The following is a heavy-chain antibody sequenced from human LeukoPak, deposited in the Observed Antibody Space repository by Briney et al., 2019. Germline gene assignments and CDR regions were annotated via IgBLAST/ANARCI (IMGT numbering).Heavy chain of an antibody. CDR2: INPNSGGT. V-gene: IGHV1-2*02. CDR1: GYTFTGYY. CDR3: ARDYGSGSYRYNWFDP. Sequence: ASVKVSCKASGYTFTGYYMHWVRQAPGQGLEWMGWINPNSGGTNYAQKFQGRVTMTRDTSISTAYMELSRLRSDDTAVYYCARDYGSGSYRYNWFDPWSQGTLVTVSS. J-gene: IGHJ5*02. D-gene: IGHD3-10*01.